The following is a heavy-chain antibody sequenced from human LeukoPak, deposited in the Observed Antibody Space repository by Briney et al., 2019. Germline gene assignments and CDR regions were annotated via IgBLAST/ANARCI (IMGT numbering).Heavy chain of an antibody. CDR1: GGSISSYY. Sequence: SETPCLTCTVPGGSISSYYWSWIRQPAGKGLEWSGRIYTRGSTNYNPSLKRRVTMSVDTSKNQVSLKLSSVTAAVTAVYYCARRVHCGGDWYGDDAFDIWGQGTMVTVSS. CDR2: IYTRGST. D-gene: IGHD2-21*01. J-gene: IGHJ3*02. CDR3: ARRVHCGGDWYGDDAFDI. V-gene: IGHV4-4*07.